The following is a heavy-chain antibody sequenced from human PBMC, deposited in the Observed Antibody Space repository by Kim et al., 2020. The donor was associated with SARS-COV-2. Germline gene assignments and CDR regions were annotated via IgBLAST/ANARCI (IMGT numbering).Heavy chain of an antibody. J-gene: IGHJ4*02. CDR1: GFTFSSYA. Sequence: GGSLRLSCSASGFTFSSYAMHWVRQAPGKGLEYVSAISSNGGSTYYADSVKGRFTISRDNSKNTLYLQMSSLRAEDTAVYYCVKDLGMHYYDSSGEIADDYWGQGTLVTVSS. V-gene: IGHV3-64D*06. CDR2: ISSNGGST. D-gene: IGHD3-22*01. CDR3: VKDLGMHYYDSSGEIADDY.